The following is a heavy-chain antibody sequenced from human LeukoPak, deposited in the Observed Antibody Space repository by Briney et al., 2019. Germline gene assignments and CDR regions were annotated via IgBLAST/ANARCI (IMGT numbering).Heavy chain of an antibody. V-gene: IGHV3-48*01. J-gene: IGHJ4*02. CDR1: GFNFTNYR. CDR3: AREEAVAGTIDY. Sequence: GGSLRLSCAASGFNFTNYRMSWARQAPGKGLEWVSYINSSSSTIYYADSVKGRFTISRDNAKNSLYLQMNSLRAEDTAVYYCAREEAVAGTIDYWGQGTLVTVSS. D-gene: IGHD6-19*01. CDR2: INSSSSTI.